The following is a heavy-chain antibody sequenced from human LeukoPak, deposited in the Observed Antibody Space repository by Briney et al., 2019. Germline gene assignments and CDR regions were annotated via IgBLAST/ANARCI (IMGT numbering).Heavy chain of an antibody. CDR3: ARDRSSSGWYSYRYFDL. Sequence: SETLSLTCTVSGGSISSYYWSWIRQPAGKGLEWIGRIYTSGSTNYNPSLKSRVTMSVDTPKNQFSLKLSSVTAADTAVYYCARDRSSSGWYSYRYFDLWGRGTLVTVSS. V-gene: IGHV4-4*07. CDR1: GGSISSYY. J-gene: IGHJ2*01. CDR2: IYTSGST. D-gene: IGHD6-19*01.